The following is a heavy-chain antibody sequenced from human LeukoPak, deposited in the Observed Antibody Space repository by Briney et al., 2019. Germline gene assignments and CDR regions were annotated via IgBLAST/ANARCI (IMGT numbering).Heavy chain of an antibody. V-gene: IGHV4-39*01. Sequence: PSETLSLTCTVSGGSISSSSYYWGWIRQPPGKGLEWIGSIYYSGSTYYNPSLKSRVTISVDTSKNQFSLKLSSVAAADTAVYYCARHQPYCSSTSCYDLDAFDIWGQRTMVTVSS. CDR2: IYYSGST. CDR1: GGSISSSSYY. J-gene: IGHJ3*02. CDR3: ARHQPYCSSTSCYDLDAFDI. D-gene: IGHD2-2*01.